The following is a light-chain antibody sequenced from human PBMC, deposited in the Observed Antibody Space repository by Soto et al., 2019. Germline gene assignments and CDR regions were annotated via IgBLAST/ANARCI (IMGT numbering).Light chain of an antibody. Sequence: SPGTLSESPGERAALSCRACQSVSSNLAWYQQKPGQAPRLLISDASNRATGIPARFSGSGSGTDFTLTISSLEPEDFAVYYCQQRSNWPPWWTFGQGAKVDI. J-gene: IGKJ1*01. CDR1: QSVSSN. CDR3: QQRSNWPPWWT. CDR2: DAS. V-gene: IGKV3-11*01.